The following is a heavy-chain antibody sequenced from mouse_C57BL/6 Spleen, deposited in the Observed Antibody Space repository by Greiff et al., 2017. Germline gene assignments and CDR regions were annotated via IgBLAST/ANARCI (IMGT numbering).Heavy chain of an antibody. V-gene: IGHV3-6*01. Sequence: ESGPGLVKPSQSLSLTCSVTGYSITSGYYWNWIRQFPGNKLEWMGYISYAGSNNYNPSLKNRISITRDTSKNQFFLKLNSVTTEDTATYYCARGYYSNYEWFAYWGQGTLVTVSA. CDR3: ARGYYSNYEWFAY. D-gene: IGHD2-5*01. CDR2: ISYAGSN. CDR1: GYSITSGYY. J-gene: IGHJ3*01.